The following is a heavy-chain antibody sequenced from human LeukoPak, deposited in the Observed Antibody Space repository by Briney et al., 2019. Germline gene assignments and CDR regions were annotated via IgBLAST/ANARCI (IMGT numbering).Heavy chain of an antibody. D-gene: IGHD3-10*01. CDR1: GFTFSSYG. CDR2: ISGSGGST. J-gene: IGHJ6*03. CDR3: AKMGSGSYYTLDYYYYYMDV. Sequence: GGSLRLSCAASGFTFSSYGMSWVRQAPGKGLEWVSAISGSGGSTYYADSVKGRFTISRDNSKNTLYLQMNSLRAEDTAVYYCAKMGSGSYYTLDYYYYYMDVWGRGTTVTISS. V-gene: IGHV3-23*01.